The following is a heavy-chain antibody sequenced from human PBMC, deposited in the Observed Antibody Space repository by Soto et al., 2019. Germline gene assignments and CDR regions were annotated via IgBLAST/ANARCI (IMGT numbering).Heavy chain of an antibody. Sequence: EVHLVESGGGLVQPGGSLRLSCAASGFSFSNYEMNWVRQAPGKGLEWVSYISSSGSTIYYADSVKGRFTISRDNAKNSLSLQMNSLRAEDTAVYDCARDPRSSSSSDYWGQGTLVTVSS. CDR3: ARDPRSSSSSDY. J-gene: IGHJ4*02. D-gene: IGHD6-6*01. CDR2: ISSSGSTI. V-gene: IGHV3-48*03. CDR1: GFSFSNYE.